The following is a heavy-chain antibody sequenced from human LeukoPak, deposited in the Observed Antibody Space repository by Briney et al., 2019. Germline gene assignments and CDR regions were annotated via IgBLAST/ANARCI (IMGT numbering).Heavy chain of an antibody. D-gene: IGHD6-19*01. CDR1: GFTFSSYA. Sequence: QPGGSLRLSGAASGFTFSSYAMSWVRQAPGKGLEWVSAISGSGGSTYYADSVKGRFTISRDNSKNTLYLQMNSLRGEDTAEYYCARGAAVALELWGQGTLVTVSS. CDR2: ISGSGGST. J-gene: IGHJ4*02. V-gene: IGHV3-23*01. CDR3: ARGAAVALEL.